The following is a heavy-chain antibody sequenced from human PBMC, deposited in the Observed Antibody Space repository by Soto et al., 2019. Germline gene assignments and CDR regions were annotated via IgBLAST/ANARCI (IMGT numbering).Heavy chain of an antibody. J-gene: IGHJ6*02. CDR3: ATAYYLSDYYYYGMDV. D-gene: IGHD3-10*01. CDR1: GFTFSNNG. Sequence: GESLKISCAASGFTFSNNGMHWVRQAPGKGLEWVALTSHDGSNKYYADSVKGRFTISRDNSKNTLYLQMNSLRDEDTAVYYCATAYYLSDYYYYGMDVWGQGTTVTVSS. V-gene: IGHV3-30*03. CDR2: TSHDGSNK.